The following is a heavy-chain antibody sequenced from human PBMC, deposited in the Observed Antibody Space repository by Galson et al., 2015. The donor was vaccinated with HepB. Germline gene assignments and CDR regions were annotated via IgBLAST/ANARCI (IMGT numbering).Heavy chain of an antibody. D-gene: IGHD2-2*02. J-gene: IGHJ6*03. CDR3: ARDSPDIYCSSTSCYIPYYYYYMDV. CDR1: GGTFSSYA. V-gene: IGHV1-69*13. CDR2: IIPIFGTA. Sequence: SVKVSCKASGGTFSSYAISWVRQAPGQGLEWMGGIIPIFGTANYAQKFQGRVTITADESTSTAYMELSSLRSEDTAVYYCARDSPDIYCSSTSCYIPYYYYYMDVWGKGTTVTVSS.